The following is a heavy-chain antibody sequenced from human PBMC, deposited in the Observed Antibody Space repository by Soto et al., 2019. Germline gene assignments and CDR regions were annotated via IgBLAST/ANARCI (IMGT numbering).Heavy chain of an antibody. D-gene: IGHD3-10*01. CDR2: LYHSGST. Sequence: SETLSLTCAVSGYSISSGYYWGWIRQPPGKGLECIGSLYHSGSTYYNPSLKSRVTISVDTSKNQFSLKLSSVTAADTAVYYCARVPFYYGLPANRGGWDDYLGQGTLVTVSS. J-gene: IGHJ4*02. CDR3: ARVPFYYGLPANRGGWDDY. V-gene: IGHV4-38-2*01. CDR1: GYSISSGYY.